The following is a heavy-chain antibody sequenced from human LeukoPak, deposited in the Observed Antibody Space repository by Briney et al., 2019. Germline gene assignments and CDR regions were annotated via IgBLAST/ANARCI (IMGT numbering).Heavy chain of an antibody. CDR1: GFTFSNYE. D-gene: IGHD5-18*01. CDR3: ARVRSGYSHENYFDY. CDR2: ISGSGSTI. Sequence: GGSLRLSCAASGFTFSNYEMNWVRQAPGEGLEWVSYISGSGSTIYYADSVKGRFTISRDNAKDSLYLQMNSLRAEDTPVYYCARVRSGYSHENYFDYWGQGTLVTVSS. V-gene: IGHV3-48*03. J-gene: IGHJ4*02.